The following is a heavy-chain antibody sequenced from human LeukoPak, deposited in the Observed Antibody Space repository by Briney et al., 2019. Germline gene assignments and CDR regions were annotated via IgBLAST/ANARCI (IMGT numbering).Heavy chain of an antibody. CDR1: GFPCSSYG. CDR2: ISYDGSNK. Sequence: GGPRRLSCAASGFPCSSYGIHWVRQAPGKALEWVAVISYDGSNKFYADSVKGRFTISRDNSKSTLYLQMNSLRAEDTAVYYCAKELSAGTGGGWEDYFDYWGQGTLVTVSA. D-gene: IGHD6-13*01. V-gene: IGHV3-30*18. J-gene: IGHJ4*02. CDR3: AKELSAGTGGGWEDYFDY.